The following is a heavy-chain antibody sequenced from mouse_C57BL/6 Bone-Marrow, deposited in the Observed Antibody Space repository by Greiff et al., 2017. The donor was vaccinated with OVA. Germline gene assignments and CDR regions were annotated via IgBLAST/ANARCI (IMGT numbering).Heavy chain of an antibody. CDR2: ILPGSGST. CDR3: ARMGGYYYGSSYFDY. CDR1: GYTFTGYW. V-gene: IGHV1-9*01. J-gene: IGHJ2*01. D-gene: IGHD1-1*01. Sequence: VKLVESGAELMKPGASVKLSCKATGYTFTGYWIEWVKQRPGHGLEWIGEILPGSGSTNYNEKFKGKATFTADTSSNTAYMQLSSLTTEDSAIYYCARMGGYYYGSSYFDYWGQGTTLTVSS.